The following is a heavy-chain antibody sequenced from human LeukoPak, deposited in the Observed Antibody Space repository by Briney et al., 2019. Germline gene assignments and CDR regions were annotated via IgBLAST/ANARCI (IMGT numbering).Heavy chain of an antibody. CDR2: IFYNETT. V-gene: IGHV4-59*12. Sequence: PSETLSLTCTVSGGSMSSYHWGWIRQPPGKRLYWIGHIFYNETTSYNPSLKSRVTISVDTSKNQFSLKLSSVTAADTAVYYCASRGVIVAQNLFDYWGQGTLVTVSS. CDR3: ASRGVIVAQNLFDY. J-gene: IGHJ4*02. D-gene: IGHD3-16*02. CDR1: GGSMSSYH.